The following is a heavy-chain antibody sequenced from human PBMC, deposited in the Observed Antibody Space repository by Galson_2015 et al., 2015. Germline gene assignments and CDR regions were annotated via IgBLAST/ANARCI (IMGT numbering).Heavy chain of an antibody. CDR3: AAGPGGAAAGVDAFDI. J-gene: IGHJ3*02. V-gene: IGHV5-10-1*01. Sequence: QSGAEVKKPGESLRISCKGSGYSFTRYWISWVRQMPGKGLEWMGRIDPSDSYTNYSPSFQGHVTISADKSISTAYLQWSSLKASDTAMYYCAAGPGGAAAGVDAFDIWGQGTMVTVSS. CDR2: IDPSDSYT. CDR1: GYSFTRYW. D-gene: IGHD6-13*01.